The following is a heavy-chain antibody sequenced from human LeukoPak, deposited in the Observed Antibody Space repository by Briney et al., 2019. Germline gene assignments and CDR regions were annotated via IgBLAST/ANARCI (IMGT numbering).Heavy chain of an antibody. J-gene: IGHJ4*02. CDR1: GFTFSSYE. V-gene: IGHV3-48*03. Sequence: EGSLRLSCAASGFTFSSYEMNWVRQAPGKGLEWVSYISSSGSTIYYADSVKGRFTISRDNAKNSLYLQMNSLRAEDTAVYYCARATPDYYDSSGYFDYWGQGTLVTVSS. CDR2: ISSSGSTI. CDR3: ARATPDYYDSSGYFDY. D-gene: IGHD3-22*01.